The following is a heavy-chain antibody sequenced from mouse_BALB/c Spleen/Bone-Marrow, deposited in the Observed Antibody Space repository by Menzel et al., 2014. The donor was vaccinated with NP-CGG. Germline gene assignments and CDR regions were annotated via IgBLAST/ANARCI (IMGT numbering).Heavy chain of an antibody. CDR2: INSNGGST. CDR3: ARGLGFFDY. D-gene: IGHD4-1*01. CDR1: GFTFSSYD. Sequence: DVKLVESGGGLVQPGGSLKLSCAASGFTFSSYDMSWVRQTPDKRLELVATINSNGGSTYYPDSVKGRFTISRDNAKNTLYLQMSSLKSEDTAMYYCARGLGFFDYWGQGTTLTVSS. J-gene: IGHJ2*01. V-gene: IGHV5-6-3*01.